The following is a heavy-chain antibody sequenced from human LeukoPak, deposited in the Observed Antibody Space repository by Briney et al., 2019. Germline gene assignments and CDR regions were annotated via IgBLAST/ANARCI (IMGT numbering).Heavy chain of an antibody. CDR3: ARECSGGSCYGAFDI. V-gene: IGHV3-7*01. Sequence: GGSLRLSCAASGFTFSSYWMSWVRQAPGKGLEWVANIKQDGSEKYYVDSVKGRFTISRDNAKNSLYLQMNSLRAEDTAVYYCARECSGGSCYGAFDIWGQGTMVTVSS. D-gene: IGHD2-15*01. J-gene: IGHJ3*02. CDR2: IKQDGSEK. CDR1: GFTFSSYW.